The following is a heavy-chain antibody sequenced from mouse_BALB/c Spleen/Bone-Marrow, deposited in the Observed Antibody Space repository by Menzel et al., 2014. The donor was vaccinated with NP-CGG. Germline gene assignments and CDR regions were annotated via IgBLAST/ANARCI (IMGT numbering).Heavy chain of an antibody. CDR3: TRSRRAMDH. D-gene: IGHD2-12*01. V-gene: IGHV1S81*02. CDR2: INPSNGGT. Sequence: QVQLQQSGAELVKPGASVKLSCKASGYTFTSYYMCWVKQRPGRGLEWIGEINPSNGGTNFNEKFKSEATLTVDKSSSTAYMSLSSLTSEDSAVYYCTRSRRAMDHWGQGTSVTVSS. J-gene: IGHJ4*01. CDR1: GYTFTSYY.